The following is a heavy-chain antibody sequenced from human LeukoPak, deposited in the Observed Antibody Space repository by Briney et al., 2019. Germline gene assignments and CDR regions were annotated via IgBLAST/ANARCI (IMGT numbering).Heavy chain of an antibody. V-gene: IGHV3-7*01. CDR2: IKLDGSEK. CDR3: ARPGGLRAFDY. Sequence: PGGSLRLSCAASGFTFSSTWMSWVRQAPGKGLEWVAKIKLDGSEKYYVDSVKGRFTISRDNAKNSLYLQMNSLRAEDTAVYYCARPGGLRAFDYWGQGTLVTVAS. CDR1: GFTFSSTW. J-gene: IGHJ4*02. D-gene: IGHD3-16*01.